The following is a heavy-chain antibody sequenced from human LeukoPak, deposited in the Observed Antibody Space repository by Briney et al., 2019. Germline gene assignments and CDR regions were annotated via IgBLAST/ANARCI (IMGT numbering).Heavy chain of an antibody. CDR2: ISAYNGNT. D-gene: IGHD6-19*01. Sequence: GASVKVSCKASGYTFTSYGISWVRQAPGQGLEWMGWISAYNGNTNYAQKLQGRVTMTTDTSTSTAYMELRSLRSDDTAVYYCARVTPSSARDPMSDYWGQGTLVTVSS. V-gene: IGHV1-18*01. CDR3: ARVTPSSARDPMSDY. CDR1: GYTFTSYG. J-gene: IGHJ4*02.